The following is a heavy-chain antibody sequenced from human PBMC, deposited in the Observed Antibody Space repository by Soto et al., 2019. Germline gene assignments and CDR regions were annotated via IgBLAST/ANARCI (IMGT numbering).Heavy chain of an antibody. CDR2: ISYDGSNK. D-gene: IGHD4-17*01. J-gene: IGHJ4*02. CDR3: ASGATVTTYFNY. Sequence: QVQLVESGGGVVQPGRSLRLSCAASGFTFSTYTMHWVRQAPGKGLEWVAIISYDGSNKYYADSVKGRFTISRDNSKNTLYLQMNSLRAEDTAVYYCASGATVTTYFNYWGQGTLVTVSS. V-gene: IGHV3-30-3*01. CDR1: GFTFSTYT.